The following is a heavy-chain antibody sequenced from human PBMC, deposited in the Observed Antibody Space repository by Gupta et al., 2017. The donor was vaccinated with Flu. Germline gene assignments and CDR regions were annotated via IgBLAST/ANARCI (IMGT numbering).Heavy chain of an antibody. J-gene: IGHJ4*02. CDR1: GFTFSGKA. Sequence: QVQLVESGGGVVQPGRPLRLSCAASGFTFSGKAMHWVRQAPGKGLEWVAIIWYDGSKEYYADSVKGRCSISRDNSKNILYLQMNSLTAEDSAVYYCARDFCSSTSCYSFHFDSWGQGTLVTVSS. CDR3: ARDFCSSTSCYSFHFDS. D-gene: IGHD2-2*01. V-gene: IGHV3-33*01. CDR2: IWYDGSKE.